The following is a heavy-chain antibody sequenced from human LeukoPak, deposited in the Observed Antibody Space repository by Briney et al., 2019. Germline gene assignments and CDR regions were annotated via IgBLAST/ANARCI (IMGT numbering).Heavy chain of an antibody. CDR1: GFTFSSYA. D-gene: IGHD5-18*01. V-gene: IGHV3-7*01. CDR3: ARDLSGVTGYTYGRGIDY. Sequence: GGSLRLSCAASGFTFSSYAMHWVRQAPGKGLEWVANIKKDGSEKYYVDSVKGRFTISRDNAKASLYLQMNSLRAEDTAVYYCARDLSGVTGYTYGRGIDYWGQGTLVTVSS. J-gene: IGHJ4*02. CDR2: IKKDGSEK.